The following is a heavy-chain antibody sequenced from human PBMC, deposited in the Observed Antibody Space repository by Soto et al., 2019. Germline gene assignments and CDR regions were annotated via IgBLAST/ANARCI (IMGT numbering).Heavy chain of an antibody. J-gene: IGHJ6*02. CDR1: GFTFSSYG. CDR2: VWYDGGNK. V-gene: IGHV3-33*01. CDR3: VRAAVYSGNDYDYCYGMDV. D-gene: IGHD5-12*01. Sequence: QVQLVESGGGVVQPGRSLRLSCAASGFTFSSYGMHWVRQAPGKGLAWVALVWYDGGNKYYADSVKGRFTISRDNSKNTVCRRRYSLRDEYSAVYYCVRAAVYSGNDYDYCYGMDVWGQGTTVTVSS.